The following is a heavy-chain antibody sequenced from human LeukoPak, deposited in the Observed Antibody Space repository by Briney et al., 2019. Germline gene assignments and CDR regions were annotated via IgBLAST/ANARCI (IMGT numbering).Heavy chain of an antibody. CDR1: GFTFSSYG. J-gene: IGHJ4*02. CDR3: ARAGELRSSFDY. V-gene: IGHV3-33*01. D-gene: IGHD4-17*01. CDR2: IWYDGSNK. Sequence: TGGSLRLSCAASGFTFSSYGMHWVRQAPGKGLEWVAVIWYDGSNKYYADSVKGRSTISRDNSKNTLYLQMNSLRAEDTAVYYCARAGELRSSFDYWGQGTLVTVSS.